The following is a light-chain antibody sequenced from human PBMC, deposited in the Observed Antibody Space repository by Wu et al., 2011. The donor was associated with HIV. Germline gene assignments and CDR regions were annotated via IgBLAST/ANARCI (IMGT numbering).Light chain of an antibody. CDR1: QSVSSR. J-gene: IGKJ2*03. CDR2: GAS. V-gene: IGKV3-15*01. CDR3: QQYNSWLMYS. Sequence: EIVMTQSPPTLSVSPGERVTLSCRASQSVSSRLAWYQRKPGQPPRLLIYGASTRATGIPARFGGSGSGTEFTLTISSLQSEDFGVYYCQQYNSWLMYSFGQGTKLEIK.